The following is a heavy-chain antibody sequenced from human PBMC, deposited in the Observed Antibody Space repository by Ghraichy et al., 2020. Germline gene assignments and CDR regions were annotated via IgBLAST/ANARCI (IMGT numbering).Heavy chain of an antibody. V-gene: IGHV1-69*04. CDR1: GGTFSSYA. J-gene: IGHJ4*02. D-gene: IGHD5-24*01. Sequence: SVKVSCKASGGTFSSYAISWVRQAPGQGLEWMGRIIPILGIANYAQKFQGRVTITADKSTSTAYMELSSLRSEDTAVYYCARDLVHVGRDGYNYYDYWGQGTLVTVSS. CDR3: ARDLVHVGRDGYNYYDY. CDR2: IIPILGIA.